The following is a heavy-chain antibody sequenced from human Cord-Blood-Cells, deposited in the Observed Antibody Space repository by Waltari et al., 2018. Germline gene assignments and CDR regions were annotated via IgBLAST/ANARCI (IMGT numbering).Heavy chain of an antibody. J-gene: IGHJ2*01. D-gene: IGHD6-19*01. CDR3: AGRPGIAVAGTNYWYFDL. Sequence: QVQLQQWGAGLLKPSETLSLTCAVYGGSFSGYYWSWIRQPPRKGLEWIGEFNHSGSTNYNPSLKSRVTISVDTSKNQFSLKLSSVTAADTAVYYCAGRPGIAVAGTNYWYFDLWGRGTLVTVSS. CDR2: FNHSGST. V-gene: IGHV4-34*01. CDR1: GGSFSGYY.